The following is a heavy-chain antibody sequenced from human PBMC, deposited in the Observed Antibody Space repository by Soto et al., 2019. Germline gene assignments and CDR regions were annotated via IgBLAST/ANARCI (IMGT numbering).Heavy chain of an antibody. J-gene: IGHJ5*02. CDR2: FFIGGNT. CDR3: ARLIVLVTAAIGGIWFDP. V-gene: IGHV4-39*01. Sequence: SETLSLTCSVTGGSIGSSTYYWGWMRKPPGKGLEWIASFFIGGNTYYNPSLKSRVTISVDTSKNQFSLKLSSVTAADTAVYYCARLIVLVTAAIGGIWFDPWGQGTLVTVS. CDR1: GGSIGSSTYY. D-gene: IGHD2-2*01.